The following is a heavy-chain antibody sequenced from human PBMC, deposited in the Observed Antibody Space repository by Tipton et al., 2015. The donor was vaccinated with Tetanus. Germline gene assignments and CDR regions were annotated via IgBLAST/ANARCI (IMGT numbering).Heavy chain of an antibody. J-gene: IGHJ4*02. V-gene: IGHV3-74*01. D-gene: IGHD2-2*01. CDR3: ARDSPDILLVPAV. CDR2: INGHGTNT. CDR1: GFTFSTYW. Sequence: SLRLSCAAPGFTFSTYWMHWVRQAPGKGLMWVSRINGHGTNTAYADSVKGRFTISRDNAKNTLYPQMNSLRAEDTAVYYCARDSPDILLVPAVWGQGTLVTVSS.